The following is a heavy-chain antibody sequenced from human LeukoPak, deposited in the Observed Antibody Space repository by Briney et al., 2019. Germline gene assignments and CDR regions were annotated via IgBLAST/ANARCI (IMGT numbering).Heavy chain of an antibody. J-gene: IGHJ4*02. CDR1: GFTFSSYA. CDR3: AKEGRIAAGTGDYFDY. V-gene: IGHV3-23*01. D-gene: IGHD6-13*01. CDR2: ISANGDTT. Sequence: GGSLRLSCAASGFTFSSYAMSWFRQAPGKGLEGVSGISANGDTTKYADSVKGRFTISRDNSKNTVFLQMNSLRADDTAVYYCAKEGRIAAGTGDYFDYWGQGTLVTVSS.